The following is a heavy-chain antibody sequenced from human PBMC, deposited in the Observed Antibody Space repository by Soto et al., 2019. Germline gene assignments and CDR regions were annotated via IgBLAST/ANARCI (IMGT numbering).Heavy chain of an antibody. CDR3: ARSSSRAFRPLEWVDPLDC. CDR2: IWFDGSNK. J-gene: IGHJ4*02. D-gene: IGHD3-3*01. CDR1: GFTFSDYG. Sequence: GGSLRLSCAASGFTFSDYGMHWVRQAPGKGLEWVAVIWFDGSNKYYADSVKGRFTLSRDNSKNTLYLQMNGLRAEDTAVYYCARSSSRAFRPLEWVDPLDCWGQGTPVTVSS. V-gene: IGHV3-33*01.